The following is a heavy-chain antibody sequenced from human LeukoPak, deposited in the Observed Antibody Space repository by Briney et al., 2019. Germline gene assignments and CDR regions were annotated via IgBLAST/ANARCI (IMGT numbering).Heavy chain of an antibody. Sequence: KASETLSLTCTVSGGSISSYYWSWIRQPAGKGLEWIGRIDTSGNTNYNPSLKSRVTMSVDTSKNQFSLKLSSVTAADTAVYYCAREQAVAALGGFDYWGQGTLVTVSS. CDR3: AREQAVAALGGFDY. CDR1: GGSISSYY. V-gene: IGHV4-4*07. J-gene: IGHJ4*02. CDR2: IDTSGNT. D-gene: IGHD6-19*01.